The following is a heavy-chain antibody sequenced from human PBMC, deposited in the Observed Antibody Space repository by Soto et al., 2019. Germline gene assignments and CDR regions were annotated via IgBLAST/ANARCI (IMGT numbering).Heavy chain of an antibody. D-gene: IGHD3-10*01. CDR2: ISGSGGST. V-gene: IGHV3-23*01. CDR3: AKAYGSGSYYRHFDY. CDR1: GFTFSSYA. J-gene: IGHJ4*02. Sequence: GGSLRLSCAASGFTFSSYAMSWVRQAPGKGLEWVSAISGSGGSTYYADSVKGRFTISGDNSKNTLYLQMNSLRAEDTAVYYCAKAYGSGSYYRHFDYWGQGTLVTVSS.